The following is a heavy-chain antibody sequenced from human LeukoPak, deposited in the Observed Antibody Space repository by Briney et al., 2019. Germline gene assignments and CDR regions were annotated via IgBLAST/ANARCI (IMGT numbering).Heavy chain of an antibody. V-gene: IGHV4-38-2*02. Sequence: SETLSLTCTVSGYSISSGYYWGWIRQPPGKGLEWIGSIYHSGSTYYNPSLKSRVTISVDTSKNQFSLKLSSVTAADTAVYYCARVDSGCYYGYWGQGTLVTVSS. CDR1: GYSISSGYY. CDR3: ARVDSGCYYGY. J-gene: IGHJ4*02. D-gene: IGHD1-26*01. CDR2: IYHSGST.